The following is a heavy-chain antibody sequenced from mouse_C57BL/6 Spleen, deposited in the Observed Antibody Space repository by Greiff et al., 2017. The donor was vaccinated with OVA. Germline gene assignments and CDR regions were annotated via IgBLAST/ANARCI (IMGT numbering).Heavy chain of an antibody. Sequence: QVQLQQPGAELVKPGASVKMSCKASGYTFTSYWITWVKQRPGQGLEWIGDIYPGSGSTNYNEKFKSKATLTVDTSSSTAYMQLRSLTSEDSAVYYCARGNYPNFYAMDYWGQGTSVTVSS. CDR1: GYTFTSYW. V-gene: IGHV1-55*01. D-gene: IGHD2-1*01. CDR3: ARGNYPNFYAMDY. J-gene: IGHJ4*01. CDR2: IYPGSGST.